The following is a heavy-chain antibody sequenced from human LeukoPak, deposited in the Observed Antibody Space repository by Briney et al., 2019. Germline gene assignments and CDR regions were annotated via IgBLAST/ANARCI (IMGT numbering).Heavy chain of an antibody. V-gene: IGHV4-4*09. CDR3: ARHWLEAAKTYSYWFDP. D-gene: IGHD6-13*01. Sequence: SETLSLTCSVSGGSISDYYWSWIRQPPGKGLEWIGYIYRGGTINYNPSVKSRVTMSLDTSKNQISLMLNSVTAAETAIYYCARHWLEAAKTYSYWFDPWGQGTLVTVSS. CDR1: GGSISDYY. CDR2: IYRGGTI. J-gene: IGHJ5*02.